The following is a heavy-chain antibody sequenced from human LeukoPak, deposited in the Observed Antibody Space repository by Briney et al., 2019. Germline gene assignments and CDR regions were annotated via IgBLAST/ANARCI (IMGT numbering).Heavy chain of an antibody. CDR1: GGSISSYY. J-gene: IGHJ4*02. V-gene: IGHV4-59*01. CDR3: ARFPQGGYNYFDY. Sequence: SETLSLTCTVSGGSISSYYWNWIRQPPGKGLEGIGYIYYSGTTNYNPSLKSRVTISVDTSKNQFSLKLSSVTAADTAVYYCARFPQGGYNYFDYWGQGTLVTVSS. D-gene: IGHD5-24*01. CDR2: IYYSGTT.